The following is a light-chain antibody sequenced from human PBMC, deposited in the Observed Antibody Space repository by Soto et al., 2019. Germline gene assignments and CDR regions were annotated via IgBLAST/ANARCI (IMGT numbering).Light chain of an antibody. V-gene: IGKV3-20*01. CDR1: QYLTNNY. J-gene: IGKJ1*01. Sequence: EIVLTHSPGTQSLSPGERAPLSGRASQYLTNNYLAWYQQKTGQAPRLVIYDASSRATGIQDRFSASGSGTDFTLNISRMQPEDFAVYFCKQYSYSPMTFGQGTKVDIK. CDR2: DAS. CDR3: KQYSYSPMT.